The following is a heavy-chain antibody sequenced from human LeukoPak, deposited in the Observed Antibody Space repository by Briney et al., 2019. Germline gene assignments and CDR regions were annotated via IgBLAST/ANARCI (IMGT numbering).Heavy chain of an antibody. CDR1: GFTFSSCG. J-gene: IGHJ6*03. Sequence: GGSLRLSCAASGFTFSSCGFHWVRQAPGKGLEWVAFIRYDGSNKYYADSVKGRFTISRDNSKNTLYLQMNSLRAEDTAVYYRAKVPNLPSISMIRGVRVPYYMDVWGKGTTVTISS. CDR2: IRYDGSNK. CDR3: AKVPNLPSISMIRGVRVPYYMDV. V-gene: IGHV3-30*02. D-gene: IGHD3-10*01.